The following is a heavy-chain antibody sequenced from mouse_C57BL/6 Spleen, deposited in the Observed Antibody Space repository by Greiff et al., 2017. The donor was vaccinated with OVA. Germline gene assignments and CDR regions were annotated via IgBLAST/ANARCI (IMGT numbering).Heavy chain of an antibody. D-gene: IGHD2-4*01. Sequence: QVQLQQPGAELVRPGPSVKLSCKASGYTFTSYWMHWVKQRPGQGLEWIGVIDPSDSYTNYNQKFKGKATLTVDTSSSTAYMQLSSLTSEDSAVYYCARGIYYDYDVFDYWGQGTTLTVSS. J-gene: IGHJ2*01. CDR3: ARGIYYDYDVFDY. CDR1: GYTFTSYW. V-gene: IGHV1-59*01. CDR2: IDPSDSYT.